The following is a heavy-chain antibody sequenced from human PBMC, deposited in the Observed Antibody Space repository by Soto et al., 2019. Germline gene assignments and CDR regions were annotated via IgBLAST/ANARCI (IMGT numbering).Heavy chain of an antibody. J-gene: IGHJ4*02. CDR2: INHSGST. Sequence: QVQLQQWGAGLLKPSETLSLTCAVYGGSFSGYYWSWIRQPPGKGLEWIGEINHSGSTNYNPSLKSRVTILVDTSKNQFSLKLSFVTAADTAVYYCARGRKLWRFFDYWGQGTLVTVSS. CDR1: GGSFSGYY. D-gene: IGHD5-18*01. V-gene: IGHV4-34*01. CDR3: ARGRKLWRFFDY.